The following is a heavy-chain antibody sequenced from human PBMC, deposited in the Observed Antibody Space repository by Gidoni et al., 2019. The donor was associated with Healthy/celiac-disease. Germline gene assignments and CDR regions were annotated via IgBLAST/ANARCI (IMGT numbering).Heavy chain of an antibody. D-gene: IGHD2-21*01. CDR2: ISSSSSTI. J-gene: IGHJ4*02. CDR1: GFTFSSYS. Sequence: EVQLVGSGGGLVQPGGSLRLSCAASGFTFSSYSMNWVRQAPGKGLEWVSYISSSSSTIYYADSVKGRFTISRDNAKNSLYLQMNSLRAEDTAVYYCARDWGGGYFDYWGQGTLVTVSS. V-gene: IGHV3-48*04. CDR3: ARDWGGGYFDY.